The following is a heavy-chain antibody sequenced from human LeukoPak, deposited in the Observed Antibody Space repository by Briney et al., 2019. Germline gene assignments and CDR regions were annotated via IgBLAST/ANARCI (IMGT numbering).Heavy chain of an antibody. CDR3: AKDFPHYYEVPHGMDV. D-gene: IGHD3-22*01. J-gene: IGHJ6*02. CDR1: GFGFGQYE. V-gene: IGHV3-48*03. CDR2: ISVRAGTI. Sequence: GGSLRLSCAASGFGFGQYEMNWVRQAPGKGLEWIAYISVRAGTIYYGDSAEGRFTISRDDAKNSLYLQMNGLRVEDAAIYYCAKDFPHYYEVPHGMDVWGQGTTVTV.